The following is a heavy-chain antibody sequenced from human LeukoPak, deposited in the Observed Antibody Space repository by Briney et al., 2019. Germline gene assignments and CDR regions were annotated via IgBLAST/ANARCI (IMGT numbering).Heavy chain of an antibody. Sequence: PSETLSLTCTVSGYSISSGYYWGWIRQSPGKGLEWIGNIYHSGTTYYNPSLNSRVSISADTSKNQFSLRLASVTAADTAVYYCARDYYDSSGYYRYYFDYWGQGTLVTVSS. V-gene: IGHV4-38-2*02. CDR1: GYSISSGYY. CDR2: IYHSGTT. CDR3: ARDYYDSSGYYRYYFDY. D-gene: IGHD3-22*01. J-gene: IGHJ4*02.